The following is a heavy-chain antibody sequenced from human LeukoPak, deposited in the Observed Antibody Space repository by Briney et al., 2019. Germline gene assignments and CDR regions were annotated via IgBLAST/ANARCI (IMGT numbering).Heavy chain of an antibody. CDR1: GFTFSSYS. V-gene: IGHV3-66*04. D-gene: IGHD6-19*01. CDR3: ARLSGWKPNSADY. CDR2: IYSGGST. J-gene: IGHJ4*02. Sequence: GGSLRLSCAASGFTFSSYSMNWVRQAPGKGLEWVSVIYSGGSTYYADSVKGRFTISRDNSKNTLYLQMNSLRAEDTAVYYCARLSGWKPNSADYWGQGTLVTVSS.